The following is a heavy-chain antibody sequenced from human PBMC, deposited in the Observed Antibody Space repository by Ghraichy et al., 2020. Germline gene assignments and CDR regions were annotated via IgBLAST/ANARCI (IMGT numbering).Heavy chain of an antibody. D-gene: IGHD5-24*01. CDR2: IYHSGST. V-gene: IGHV4-4*02. CDR3: ARTARWLQFLHDY. Sequence: SETLSLTCAVSGGSISSSNWWSWVRQPPGKGLEWIGEIYHSGSTNYNPSLKSRVTISVDKSKNQFSLKLSSVTAADTAVYYCARTARWLQFLHDYWGQGTLVTVSS. CDR1: GGSISSSNW. J-gene: IGHJ4*02.